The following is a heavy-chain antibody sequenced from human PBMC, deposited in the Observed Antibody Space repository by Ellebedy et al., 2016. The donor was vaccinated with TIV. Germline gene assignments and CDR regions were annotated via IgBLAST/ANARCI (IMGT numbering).Heavy chain of an antibody. CDR2: ISSGSSYI. V-gene: IGHV3-21*01. CDR1: GFTFSTYS. D-gene: IGHD1-26*01. Sequence: PGGSLRLSCATSGFTFSTYSMNWVRQAPGKGLEWVSSISSGSSYIYYADSLKGRFTVSRDNAKNSLFLQMNGLRAEDTAAYYCARGHSGGYQRDDAFDIWGQGTMVTVSS. J-gene: IGHJ3*02. CDR3: ARGHSGGYQRDDAFDI.